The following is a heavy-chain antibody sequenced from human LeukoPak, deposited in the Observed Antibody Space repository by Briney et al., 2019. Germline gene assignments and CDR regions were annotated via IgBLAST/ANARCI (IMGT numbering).Heavy chain of an antibody. CDR3: ALWGNYYDSSGDY. CDR1: GYTFTGYY. D-gene: IGHD3-22*01. V-gene: IGHV1-2*02. J-gene: IGHJ4*02. Sequence: EASVKVSCKASGYTFTGYYMHWVRQAPGQGLEWMGWINPNSGGTNYAQKFQGRVTMTRDTSISTAYIELSRLRSDDTAVYYCALWGNYYDSSGDYWGQGTLVTVSS. CDR2: INPNSGGT.